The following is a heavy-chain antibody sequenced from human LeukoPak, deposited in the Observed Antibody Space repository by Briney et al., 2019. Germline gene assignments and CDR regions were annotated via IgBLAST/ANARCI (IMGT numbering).Heavy chain of an antibody. CDR2: ISSSSSYI. J-gene: IGHJ5*02. CDR3: ARDSAEDSSSSRFDP. D-gene: IGHD6-6*01. Sequence: GGSLRFSCAASGFTFSSYSMNWVRQAPGKGLEWVSSISSSSSYIYYADSVKGRFTISRDNAKNSLYLQMNSLRAEDTAVYYCARDSAEDSSSSRFDPWGQGTLVTVSS. CDR1: GFTFSSYS. V-gene: IGHV3-21*01.